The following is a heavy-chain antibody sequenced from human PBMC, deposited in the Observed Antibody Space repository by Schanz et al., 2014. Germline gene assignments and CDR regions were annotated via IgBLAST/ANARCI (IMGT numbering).Heavy chain of an antibody. V-gene: IGHV3-48*04. D-gene: IGHD3-3*01. Sequence: EVQLVESGGGLVQPGGSLRLSCAASGFTFSTYSMNWVRQAPGKGLEWVSSISWNSGSVAYADSVKGRFTISRDDAKNSLYLQMTSLRAEDTAVYYCARDKGGYYPFDYWGQGTLVTVSS. CDR2: ISWNSGSV. CDR1: GFTFSTYS. CDR3: ARDKGGYYPFDY. J-gene: IGHJ4*02.